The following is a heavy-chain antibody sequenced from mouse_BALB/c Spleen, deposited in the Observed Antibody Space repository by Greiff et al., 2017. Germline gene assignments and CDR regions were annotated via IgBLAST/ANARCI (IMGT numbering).Heavy chain of an antibody. Sequence: VQLQESGPGLVAPSQSLSITCTVSGFSLTSYGVHWVRQPPGKGLEWLGVIWAGGSTNYNSALMSRLSISKDNSKSQVFLKMNSLQTDDTAMYYCARSGRYAMDYWGQGTSVTVSS. J-gene: IGHJ4*01. V-gene: IGHV2-9*02. D-gene: IGHD3-1*01. CDR3: ARSGRYAMDY. CDR2: IWAGGST. CDR1: GFSLTSYG.